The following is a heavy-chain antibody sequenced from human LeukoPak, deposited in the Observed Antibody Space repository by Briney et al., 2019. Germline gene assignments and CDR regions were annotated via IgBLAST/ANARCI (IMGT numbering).Heavy chain of an antibody. CDR2: FNPSGGGT. CDR1: GYTFTSYD. D-gene: IGHD3-22*01. Sequence: ASVKVSCKASGYTFTSYDINWVRQAPGQGLEWMGMFNPSGGGTTYAQKFQGRVTMTRDTSTSTVYMELSSLRSEDTAVYYCARGRFVLDYYRFDYWGQGTLVTVSS. CDR3: ARGRFVLDYYRFDY. J-gene: IGHJ4*02. V-gene: IGHV1-46*01.